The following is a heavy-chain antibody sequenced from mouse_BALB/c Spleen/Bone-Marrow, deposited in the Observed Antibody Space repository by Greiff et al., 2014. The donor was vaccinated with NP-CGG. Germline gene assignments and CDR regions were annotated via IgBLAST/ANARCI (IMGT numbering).Heavy chain of an antibody. D-gene: IGHD2-14*01. CDR1: GFTFIAYT. Sequence: DVHLVESGGVLVEPGGSLKLSCAASGFTFIAYTMSWVRQTPEKRLEWVAYINNGGGSTYYPDTVKGRFTISRDNAKNTLYLQMSSLKSEDTAMYYCARHGEERPVLAMDYWGQGTSVTVSS. V-gene: IGHV5-12-2*01. J-gene: IGHJ4*01. CDR2: INNGGGST. CDR3: ARHGEERPVLAMDY.